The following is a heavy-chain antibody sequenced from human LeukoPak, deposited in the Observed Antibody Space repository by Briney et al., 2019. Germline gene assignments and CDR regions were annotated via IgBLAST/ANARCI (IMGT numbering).Heavy chain of an antibody. D-gene: IGHD3-22*01. J-gene: IGHJ4*02. Sequence: GGSLRLSCAASEFSVGSNYMTWVRQAPGKGLEWVSLIYSGGSTYYADSVKGRFTISRDNSKNTLYLQMNSLRAEDTAVYYCANAYYYDSSGYPDYWGQGTLVTVSS. CDR1: EFSVGSNY. CDR3: ANAYYYDSSGYPDY. CDR2: IYSGGST. V-gene: IGHV3-66*01.